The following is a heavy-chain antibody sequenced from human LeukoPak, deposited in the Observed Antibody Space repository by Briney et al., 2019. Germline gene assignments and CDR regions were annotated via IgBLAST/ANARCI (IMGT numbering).Heavy chain of an antibody. D-gene: IGHD2-8*02. Sequence: PSETLSLTCTVSGVSFNAYYWSWIRQSPGKGLEWIGEVSPGGYIKYNPSLKSRVTISVDTSESQLSRRLSSVTAADTAMYYCARIRCGHTGDICYNHWAQGTLVTVSS. CDR2: VSPGGYI. V-gene: IGHV4-34*01. CDR1: GVSFNAYY. J-gene: IGHJ5*02. CDR3: ARIRCGHTGDICYNH.